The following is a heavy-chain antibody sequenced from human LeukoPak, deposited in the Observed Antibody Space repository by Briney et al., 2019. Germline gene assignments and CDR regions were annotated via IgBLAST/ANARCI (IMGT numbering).Heavy chain of an antibody. CDR3: ARHLSGITGYTYGRGIDY. J-gene: IGHJ4*02. D-gene: IGHD5-18*01. CDR2: ISSSGSTI. CDR1: GFTFSSYE. V-gene: IGHV3-48*03. Sequence: GGSLRLSCAASGFTFSSYEMNWVRQAPGKGLEWVSYISSSGSTIYYADSVKGRFTISRDNAKTSLYLQMNSLRAEDTAVYYCARHLSGITGYTYGRGIDYWGQGTLVTVSS.